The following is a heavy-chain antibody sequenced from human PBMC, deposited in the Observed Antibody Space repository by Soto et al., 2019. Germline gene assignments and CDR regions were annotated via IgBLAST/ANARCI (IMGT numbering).Heavy chain of an antibody. CDR1: GFSISTGYY. J-gene: IGHJ4*02. Sequence: LETLSLTCAVSGFSISTGYYWGWIRQPPGKGLEWIATIYHSGTTYSNPSLKSRVTISVDTSKNQFSLKLSSVTAADTAVYYCARGLYYYDSSGYSPDYWGLGTLVTVSS. CDR3: ARGLYYYDSSGYSPDY. D-gene: IGHD3-22*01. V-gene: IGHV4-38-2*01. CDR2: IYHSGTT.